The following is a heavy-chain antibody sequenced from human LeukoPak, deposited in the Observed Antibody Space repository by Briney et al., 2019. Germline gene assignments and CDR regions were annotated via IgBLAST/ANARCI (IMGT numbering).Heavy chain of an antibody. CDR2: MNHSGSA. Sequence: PSETLSLTCAVYGGSFSGYYWTWIRQPPGKGLEWIGEMNHSGSANYNPSLKSRVTISVDTSKNQCSLKLSSVTAADTAVYYCATIPSPYCSSTSCPDYWGQGTLVTVSS. D-gene: IGHD2-2*01. J-gene: IGHJ4*02. V-gene: IGHV4-34*01. CDR3: ATIPSPYCSSTSCPDY. CDR1: GGSFSGYY.